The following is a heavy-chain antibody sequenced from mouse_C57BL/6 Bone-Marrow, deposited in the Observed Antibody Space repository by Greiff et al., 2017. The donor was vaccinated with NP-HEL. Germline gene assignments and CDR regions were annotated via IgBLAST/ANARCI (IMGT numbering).Heavy chain of an antibody. V-gene: IGHV1-69*01. J-gene: IGHJ1*03. CDR3: ASLVPGYFDV. CDR2: IDPSDSYT. Sequence: QVQLQQPGAELVMPGASVKLSCTASGYTFTSYWMHWVNQRPGQGLEWIGEIDPSDSYTNYNQKFKGKSTLSVDKSSSTAYMQLSSLTSEDSAVYYCASLVPGYFDVWGTGTTVTVSS. D-gene: IGHD2-10*02. CDR1: GYTFTSYW.